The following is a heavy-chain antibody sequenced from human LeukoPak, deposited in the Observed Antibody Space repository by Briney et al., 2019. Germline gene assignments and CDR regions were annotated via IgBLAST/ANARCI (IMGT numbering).Heavy chain of an antibody. V-gene: IGHV4-4*08. CDR2: ISNRRT. D-gene: IGHD5-18*01. CDR1: VGSLSPYY. Sequence: PSETLSLTCMVSVGSLSPYYRNWIRQTAAKEGDWMGYISNRRTDYNPSLKRRATITVVTYKNQLSMKLTAVTAADTAVCCCTSDKAHSYGRYFDPWGQGALVIVSS. J-gene: IGHJ5*02. CDR3: TSDKAHSYGRYFDP.